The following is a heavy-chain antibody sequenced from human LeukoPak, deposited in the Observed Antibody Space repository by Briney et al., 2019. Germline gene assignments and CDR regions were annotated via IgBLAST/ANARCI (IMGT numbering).Heavy chain of an antibody. D-gene: IGHD3-16*01. Sequence: SETLSLTCTVSGGSISSGDYYWSWIRQPPGKGLEWIGYIYYSGGTYSNPSLKSRVTMSVDTSKNQFSLKLSSVTAADTAVYYCARDRGGYGAQQDYWGQGSLVTVSS. J-gene: IGHJ4*02. V-gene: IGHV4-30-4*08. CDR3: ARDRGGYGAQQDY. CDR2: IYYSGGT. CDR1: GGSISSGDYY.